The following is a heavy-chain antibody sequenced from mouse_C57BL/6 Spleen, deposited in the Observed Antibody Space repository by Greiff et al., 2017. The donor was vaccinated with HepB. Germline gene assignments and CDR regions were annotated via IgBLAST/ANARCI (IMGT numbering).Heavy chain of an antibody. CDR2: ISSGGSYT. CDR3: WGMSSC. V-gene: IGHV5-6*01. CDR1: GFTFSSYG. J-gene: IGHJ3*01. Sequence: EVMLVESGGDLVKPGGSLKLSCAASGFTFSSYGMSWVRQTPDKRLEWVATISSGGSYTYYPDSVKGRFTISRDNAKNTLYLQMSSLKSEDTAMYYCWGMSSCWGQGTLVTVSA.